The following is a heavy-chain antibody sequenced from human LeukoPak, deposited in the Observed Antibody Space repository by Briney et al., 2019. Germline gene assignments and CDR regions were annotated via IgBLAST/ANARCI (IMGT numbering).Heavy chain of an antibody. J-gene: IGHJ4*02. CDR2: INHSGST. CDR1: GGSFSGYY. Sequence: SETLSLTCAVYGGSFSGYYWSWIRQPPGKGLEWIGEINHSGSTNYNPSLKSRVTIPVDTSKNQFSLKLSSVTAADTAVYYCARDLSTRSFDYWGQGTLVTVSS. D-gene: IGHD3-10*01. V-gene: IGHV4-34*01. CDR3: ARDLSTRSFDY.